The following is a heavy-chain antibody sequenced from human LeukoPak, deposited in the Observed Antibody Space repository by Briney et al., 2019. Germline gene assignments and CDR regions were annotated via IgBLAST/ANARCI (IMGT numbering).Heavy chain of an antibody. D-gene: IGHD2-2*01. CDR1: GYTFTDYY. Sequence: ASVKVSCKASGYTFTDYYMHWVRQAPGKGLEWMGWINPKSGDTHSAQNFQGRVTMTRDTSISTAYMELSRLRSDDTAFYYCARWGDLVVVPSAKTFDYWGQGTLVTVSS. J-gene: IGHJ4*02. V-gene: IGHV1-2*02. CDR3: ARWGDLVVVPSAKTFDY. CDR2: INPKSGDT.